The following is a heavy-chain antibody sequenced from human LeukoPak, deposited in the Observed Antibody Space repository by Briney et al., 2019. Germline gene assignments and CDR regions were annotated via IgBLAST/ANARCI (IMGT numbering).Heavy chain of an antibody. CDR1: GFTSSSYS. Sequence: PGGSLRLSCAASGFTSSSYSMNWVRQAPGKGLEWVSSISSSSSYIYYADSVKGRFTISRDNAKNSLYLQMNSLRAEDTAVYYCAAIVVPAARNWFDPWGQGTLVTVSS. V-gene: IGHV3-21*01. J-gene: IGHJ5*02. CDR3: AAIVVPAARNWFDP. D-gene: IGHD2-2*01. CDR2: ISSSSSYI.